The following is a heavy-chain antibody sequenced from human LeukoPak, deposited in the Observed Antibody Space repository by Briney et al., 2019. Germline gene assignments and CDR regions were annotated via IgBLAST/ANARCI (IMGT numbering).Heavy chain of an antibody. CDR1: GFTVSSNY. CDR2: FYAGGGT. J-gene: IGHJ4*02. V-gene: IGHV3-53*01. D-gene: IGHD6-13*01. CDR3: ARDKNPGIAAD. Sequence: GGSLRLSCAASGFTVSSNYMSWVRQAPGKGLEWVSVFYAGGGTFYADSVKGRFTISRDNSENTLYLQLNSLRAEDTAVYYCARDKNPGIAADWGQGTLVTVSS.